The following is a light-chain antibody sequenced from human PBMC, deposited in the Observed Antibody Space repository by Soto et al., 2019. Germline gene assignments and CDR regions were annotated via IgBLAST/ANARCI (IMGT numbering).Light chain of an antibody. CDR2: KAS. Sequence: DIQMTQSPTSVSASVGDRVTITCRASQSISSWLAWYQQKPGTAPKLLIYKASSLQSGVPSRFSGSGSGTDFTLTISSLEPEDFSVYYCQQRYNWPITFGQGTRLEIK. V-gene: IGKV1-5*03. CDR3: QQRYNWPIT. J-gene: IGKJ5*01. CDR1: QSISSW.